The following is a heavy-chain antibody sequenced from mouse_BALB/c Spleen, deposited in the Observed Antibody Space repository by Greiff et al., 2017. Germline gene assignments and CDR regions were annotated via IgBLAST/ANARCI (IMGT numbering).Heavy chain of an antibody. J-gene: IGHJ3*01. V-gene: IGHV1-7*01. Sequence: QVQLQQSGAELAKPGASVKMSCKASGYTFTSYWMHWVKQRPGQGLEWIGYINPSTGYTEYNQKFKDKATLTADKSSSTAYMQLSSLTSEDSAVYYCARAGEYYSFAYWGQGTLVTVSA. CDR1: GYTFTSYW. CDR3: ARAGEYYSFAY. D-gene: IGHD1-1*01. CDR2: INPSTGYT.